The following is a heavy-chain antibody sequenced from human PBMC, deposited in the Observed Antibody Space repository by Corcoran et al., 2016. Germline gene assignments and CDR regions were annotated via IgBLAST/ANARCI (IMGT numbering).Heavy chain of an antibody. CDR1: GFTFSSYG. CDR2: ISYDGSNK. CDR3: AKEGNGGNSAYFDY. V-gene: IGHV3-30*18. D-gene: IGHD2-21*02. Sequence: QVQLVESGGGVVQPGRSLRLSCAASGFTFSSYGMHWVRQAPGTGLEWVAVISYDGSNKYYADSVKGRFTITRDNSKNTLYLQMNSLRAEDTAVYYWAKEGNGGNSAYFDYWGQGSLVTVSS. J-gene: IGHJ4*02.